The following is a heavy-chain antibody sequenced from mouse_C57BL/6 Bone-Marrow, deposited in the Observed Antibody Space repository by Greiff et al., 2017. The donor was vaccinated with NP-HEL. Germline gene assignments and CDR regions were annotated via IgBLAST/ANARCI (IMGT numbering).Heavy chain of an antibody. J-gene: IGHJ2*01. Sequence: VQLQQPGAELVMPGASVKLSCKASGYTFTSYWMHWVKQRPGQGLEWIGEIDPSDSYTNYNQKFKGKSTLTVDKSSSTAYMQLSSLTSEDSAVYYCARPSYYYGSILFDYWGQGTTLTVSS. CDR2: IDPSDSYT. V-gene: IGHV1-69*01. D-gene: IGHD1-1*01. CDR1: GYTFTSYW. CDR3: ARPSYYYGSILFDY.